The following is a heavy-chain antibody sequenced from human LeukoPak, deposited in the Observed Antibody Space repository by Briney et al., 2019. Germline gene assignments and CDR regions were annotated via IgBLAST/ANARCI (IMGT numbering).Heavy chain of an antibody. CDR2: INPNSGDT. CDR3: ATQRGSYLWGTDFDY. V-gene: IGHV1-2*02. CDR1: GYTFTGYY. D-gene: IGHD3-16*01. J-gene: IGHJ4*02. Sequence: GASVKVSFKASGYTFTGYYMHWVRQAPGQGLEWIGWINPNSGDTKYAQKFQGRVTMTRDTSISTAYMELSRLRSDDTAVYYCATQRGSYLWGTDFDYWGQGTLVTVSS.